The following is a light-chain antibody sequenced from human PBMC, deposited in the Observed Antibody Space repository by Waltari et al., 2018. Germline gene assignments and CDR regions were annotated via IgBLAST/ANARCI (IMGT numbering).Light chain of an antibody. CDR2: DVN. CDR3: SSYSTSSSLIL. V-gene: IGLV2-14*03. Sequence: QSALSQPASVSGSPGQSITISCTGASSDVGGHDYVSWYQQHPGKAPKLIIRDVNNRPSWFSNRFSGSKSGNTASLTISRLQAEDEADYYCSSYSTSSSLILFGEGTKVTVL. CDR1: SSDVGGHDY. J-gene: IGLJ2*01.